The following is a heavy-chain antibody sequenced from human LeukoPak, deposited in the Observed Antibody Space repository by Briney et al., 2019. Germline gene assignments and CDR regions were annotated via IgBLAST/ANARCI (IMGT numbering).Heavy chain of an antibody. J-gene: IGHJ6*03. D-gene: IGHD1-26*01. CDR2: IYSTGST. CDR1: GGSISSYY. V-gene: IGHV4-4*07. CDR3: ARASGNYPTGYYYYYYMDV. Sequence: SETLSLTCTVSGGSISSYYWSWIRQPAGKGLEWIERIYSTGSTNYKPSLKSRVTMSVDASKNQFSLKLSSVTAADTAVYYCARASGNYPTGYYYYYYMDVWGKGTTVTVSS.